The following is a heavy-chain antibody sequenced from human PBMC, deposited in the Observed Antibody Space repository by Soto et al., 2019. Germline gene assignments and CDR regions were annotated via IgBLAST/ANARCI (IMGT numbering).Heavy chain of an antibody. CDR1: GGTCSSYA. CDR3: ARDSSNRWSYFDY. CDR2: IIPIFGTA. J-gene: IGHJ4*02. Sequence: SVKVSCKASGGTCSSYAISWVRQAPGQGLEWMGGIIPIFGTANYARKFQGRVTITADESTSTAYMELSSLRSEDTAVYYSARDSSNRWSYFDYWGQGTLVTVS. V-gene: IGHV1-69*13. D-gene: IGHD2-15*01.